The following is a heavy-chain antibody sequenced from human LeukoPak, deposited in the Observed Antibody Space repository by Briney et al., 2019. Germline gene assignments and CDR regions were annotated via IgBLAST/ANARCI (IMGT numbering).Heavy chain of an antibody. CDR2: ISGSGGST. Sequence: GGSLRLSCAASGFTFSSYGMHWVRQAPGKGLEWVSAISGSGGSTYYADSVKGRFTIPRDNSKNTLYLQMNSLRAEDTAVYYCAKDPGIAVAGAWEYWGQGTLVTVSS. CDR1: GFTFSSYG. V-gene: IGHV3-23*01. CDR3: AKDPGIAVAGAWEY. D-gene: IGHD6-19*01. J-gene: IGHJ4*02.